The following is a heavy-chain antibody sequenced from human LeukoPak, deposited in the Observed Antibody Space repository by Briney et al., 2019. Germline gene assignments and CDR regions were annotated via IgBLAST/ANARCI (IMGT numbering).Heavy chain of an antibody. Sequence: GASVKVSCKASGYTFTGYYMHWVRQAPGQGLEWMGWINPNSGGTNYAQKFQGRDTMTRDTSISTAYMELSRLRSDDTAVYYCARDYFPVRGSEEPYNWFDPWGQGTLVTVSS. D-gene: IGHD3-10*01. CDR1: GYTFTGYY. CDR2: INPNSGGT. V-gene: IGHV1-2*02. CDR3: ARDYFPVRGSEEPYNWFDP. J-gene: IGHJ5*02.